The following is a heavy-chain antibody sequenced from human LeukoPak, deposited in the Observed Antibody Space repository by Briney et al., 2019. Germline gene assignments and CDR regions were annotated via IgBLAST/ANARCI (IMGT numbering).Heavy chain of an antibody. CDR1: GFTFDDYA. CDR2: ISPDGSTT. V-gene: IGHV3-9*01. Sequence: PGRSLRLSCAASGFTFDDYAMHWVRQAPGKGLEWVSRISPDGSTTSYADSVKGRFTISRDNAKNTLYLQISSLRAEDTAVYYCARDMWGTFDYWGQGTLVTVSS. CDR3: ARDMWGTFDY. D-gene: IGHD7-27*01. J-gene: IGHJ4*02.